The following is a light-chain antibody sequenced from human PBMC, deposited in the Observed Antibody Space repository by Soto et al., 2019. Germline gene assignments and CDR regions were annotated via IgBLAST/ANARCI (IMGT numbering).Light chain of an antibody. CDR2: AAS. Sequence: ELVMTQSPATLSVAPGERATLSCRASQSISTFLAWYQQKPGQAPRLLIYAASTRATGIPARFSGNGSGTQFTLTLSSLQSEDFAVYYCQQYIDWPQTFGQGTKVDI. V-gene: IGKV3-15*01. J-gene: IGKJ1*01. CDR3: QQYIDWPQT. CDR1: QSISTF.